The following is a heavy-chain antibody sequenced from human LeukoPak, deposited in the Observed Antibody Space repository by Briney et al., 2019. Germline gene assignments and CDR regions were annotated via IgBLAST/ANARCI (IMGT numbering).Heavy chain of an antibody. CDR3: ARGRDSSGYRDSLFDY. CDR1: GYSFTSYW. D-gene: IGHD3-22*01. Sequence: GESLKISCKGSGYSFTSYWIGWVRQMPGKGLEWMGIIYPGDSDTRYSPSFQGQVTISADKSISTAYLQWSSLKASDTAMYYCARGRDSSGYRDSLFDYWGQGPLVSVSS. V-gene: IGHV5-51*01. J-gene: IGHJ4*02. CDR2: IYPGDSDT.